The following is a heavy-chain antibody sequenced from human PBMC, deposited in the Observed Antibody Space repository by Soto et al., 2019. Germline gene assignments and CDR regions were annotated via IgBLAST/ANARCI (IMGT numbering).Heavy chain of an antibody. CDR1: GGSFSGYY. Sequence: QVQLQQWGAGLLKPSETLSLTCAVYGGSFSGYYWSWIRQPPGKGLEWIGEINHSGSTNYNPSLKSRVTISVDTSKNQFSLKLSSVTAADTAVYYCASGYNGWELLKSVVSLFDPWGQGTLVTVSS. CDR2: INHSGST. D-gene: IGHD1-26*01. V-gene: IGHV4-34*01. J-gene: IGHJ5*02. CDR3: ASGYNGWELLKSVVSLFDP.